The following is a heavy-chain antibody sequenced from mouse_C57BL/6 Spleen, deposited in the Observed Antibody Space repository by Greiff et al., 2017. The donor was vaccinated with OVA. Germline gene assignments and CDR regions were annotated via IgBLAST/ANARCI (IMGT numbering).Heavy chain of an antibody. V-gene: IGHV5-17*01. CDR3: ARSWQYYFDY. D-gene: IGHD6-1*01. CDR1: GFTFSDYG. CDR2: ISSGSSTI. J-gene: IGHJ2*01. Sequence: EVKLVESGGGLVKPGGSLKLSCAASGFTFSDYGMHWVRQAPEKGLEWVAYISSGSSTIYYADTVKGRFTISRDNAKNTLFLQMTSLRSEDTAMYYCARSWQYYFDYWGQGTTLTVSS.